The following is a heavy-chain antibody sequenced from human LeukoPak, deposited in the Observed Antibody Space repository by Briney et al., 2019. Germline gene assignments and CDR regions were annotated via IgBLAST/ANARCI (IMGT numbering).Heavy chain of an antibody. V-gene: IGHV4-59*08. CDR2: IYHSGHT. CDR1: GGSIGSYY. J-gene: IGHJ5*02. Sequence: PSETLSLTCTVSGGSIGSYYWSWIRQPPGKGLEWIGYIYHSGHTMSNPSLKSRVSLSLDTSNNQFSLKLSSVTAADTAVYYCARHPFQYPFDHWGQGTVVSASS. CDR3: ARHPFQYPFDH. D-gene: IGHD2/OR15-2a*01.